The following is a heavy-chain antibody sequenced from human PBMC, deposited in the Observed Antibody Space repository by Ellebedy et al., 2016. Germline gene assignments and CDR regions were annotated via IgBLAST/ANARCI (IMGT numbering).Heavy chain of an antibody. Sequence: GESLKISXAASGFTFSSYAMHWVRQAPGKGLEWVAVISYDGSNKYYADSVKGRFTISRDNSKNTLYLQMNSLRAEDTAVYYCARDRSIFGVGHDYWGQGTLVTVSS. CDR1: GFTFSSYA. J-gene: IGHJ4*02. V-gene: IGHV3-30-3*01. CDR2: ISYDGSNK. D-gene: IGHD3-3*01. CDR3: ARDRSIFGVGHDY.